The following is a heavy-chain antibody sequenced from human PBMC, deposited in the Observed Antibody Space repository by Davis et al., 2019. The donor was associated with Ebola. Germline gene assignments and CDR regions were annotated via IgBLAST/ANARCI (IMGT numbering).Heavy chain of an antibody. V-gene: IGHV3-74*01. Sequence: GESLKISCVASGFTFSSYWMHWVRQVQGKGLLWVSRMNNDGSTIDYADSVKGRFTISRDNAKSTLYLQMNSLSDEDTAVYYCARAGNYRFDYWGQGTLVTVSS. D-gene: IGHD1-7*01. J-gene: IGHJ4*02. CDR1: GFTFSSYW. CDR2: MNNDGSTI. CDR3: ARAGNYRFDY.